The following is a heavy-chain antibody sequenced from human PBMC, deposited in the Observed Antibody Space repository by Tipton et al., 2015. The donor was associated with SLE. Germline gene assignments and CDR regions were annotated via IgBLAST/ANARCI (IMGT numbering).Heavy chain of an antibody. D-gene: IGHD3-3*01. J-gene: IGHJ4*02. Sequence: QVQLVQSGAEVRKPGASVKVSCKASGHPFSNFGFNWVRQAPGQGLEWMGWISAYNGNTEYAEKFQDRVSLTTDTSTNTAHMEMRSLRSDDAARYYCAGGVATKGVLDHWGPGTLVTVSS. V-gene: IGHV1-18*01. CDR3: AGGVATKGVLDH. CDR2: ISAYNGNT. CDR1: GHPFSNFG.